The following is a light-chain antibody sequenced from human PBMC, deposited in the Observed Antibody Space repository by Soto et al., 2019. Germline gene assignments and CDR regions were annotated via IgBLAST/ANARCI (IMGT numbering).Light chain of an antibody. J-gene: IGKJ1*01. V-gene: IGKV2-30*01. CDR1: QSLVNSDGNTY. CDR2: RVS. Sequence: DVVVTQSPLSLPVTLGQAASISCRSSQSLVNSDGNTYLHWFQQRPGQSTRRLMYRVSNRDSGVPDRFSGSGSGTDFTLRFSRVEAEDVGVYYCMQGTHWPWTFGQGTKVDIK. CDR3: MQGTHWPWT.